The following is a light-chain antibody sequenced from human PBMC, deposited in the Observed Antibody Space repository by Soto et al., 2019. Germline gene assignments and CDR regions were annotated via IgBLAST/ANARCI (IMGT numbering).Light chain of an antibody. Sequence: QSALTQPASVSGSPGQSIAISCTGTSSDVGGYNYVSWYQHHPGKVPNLMIYDVSSRPSRVSDRFSGSKSGNTASLTISGLQAEDEADYYCSSYTGSSTPYVFGTGTQLTVL. J-gene: IGLJ1*01. CDR2: DVS. V-gene: IGLV2-14*03. CDR1: SSDVGGYNY. CDR3: SSYTGSSTPYV.